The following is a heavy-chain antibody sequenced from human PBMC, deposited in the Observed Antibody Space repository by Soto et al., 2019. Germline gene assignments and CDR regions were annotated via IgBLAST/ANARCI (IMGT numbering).Heavy chain of an antibody. CDR2: ITYDGANG. D-gene: IGHD1-26*01. CDR1: GFIFRSYA. CDR3: ARAFSGSYPNFDY. Sequence: GGSMRLSCLASGFIFRSYAMQWVRQAPGKGLEWVAVITYDGANGYYADSVRGRFAISRDNSKSTLFLQMNSLRPEDTAVYYCARAFSGSYPNFDYWGQGTLVTVSS. J-gene: IGHJ4*02. V-gene: IGHV3-30*09.